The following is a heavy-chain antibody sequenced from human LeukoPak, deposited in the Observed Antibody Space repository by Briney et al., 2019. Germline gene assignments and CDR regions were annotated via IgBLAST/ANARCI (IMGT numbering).Heavy chain of an antibody. CDR2: IISSSNTI. Sequence: PGESLTLSCTSSTFTFKRYEMNWVRQAPGRGLEWISYIISSSNTIYYADSVKGRFTVSRDNAENSLYLQMNSLRAEDTAIYYCASPRPSGSFDWFPEYFNYYMDVWGKGTTVSVSS. V-gene: IGHV3-48*03. D-gene: IGHD3-9*01. CDR1: TFTFKRYE. CDR3: ASPRPSGSFDWFPEYFNYYMDV. J-gene: IGHJ6*03.